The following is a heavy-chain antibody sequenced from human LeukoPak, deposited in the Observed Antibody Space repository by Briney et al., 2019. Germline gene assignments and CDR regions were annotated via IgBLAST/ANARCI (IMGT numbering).Heavy chain of an antibody. CDR3: AREYSSSSGFDY. CDR2: IIPIFGTA. CDR1: GGTFSSYA. J-gene: IGHJ4*02. D-gene: IGHD6-6*01. V-gene: IGHV1-69*06. Sequence: SVKVSCKASGGTFSSYAISWVRQAPGQGLEWMGGIIPIFGTANYAQKFQGRVTITADKSTSTAYMELSSLRSEDTAVYYCAREYSSSSGFDYWGQGTLVTVSS.